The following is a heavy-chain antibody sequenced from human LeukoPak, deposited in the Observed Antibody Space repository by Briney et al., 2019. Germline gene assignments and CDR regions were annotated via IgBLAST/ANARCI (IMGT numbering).Heavy chain of an antibody. Sequence: GASVKVSCKASGGTFSSYAISWVRQAPGQGLEWMGGIIPIFGTANYAQKFQGRVTITADESTSTAYMELSSLRSEDTAVYYCASTHSSIAAAGTLNYWGQGTLVTVSS. CDR2: IIPIFGTA. J-gene: IGHJ4*02. CDR1: GGTFSSYA. V-gene: IGHV1-69*13. CDR3: ASTHSSIAAAGTLNY. D-gene: IGHD6-13*01.